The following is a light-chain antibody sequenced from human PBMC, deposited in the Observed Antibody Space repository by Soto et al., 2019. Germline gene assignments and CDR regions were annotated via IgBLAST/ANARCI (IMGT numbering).Light chain of an antibody. V-gene: IGKV3-20*01. CDR1: ESVNSNY. CDR2: DAS. Sequence: EIVLTQSPGTLSLSPGERATLSCRANESVNSNYLGWYQQRPGQAPRLLVYDASKRATGIPDRFSGSGSGTDFTLTISRLEPVDFAVYYCQQYSNSRTFGQGTK. CDR3: QQYSNSRT. J-gene: IGKJ1*01.